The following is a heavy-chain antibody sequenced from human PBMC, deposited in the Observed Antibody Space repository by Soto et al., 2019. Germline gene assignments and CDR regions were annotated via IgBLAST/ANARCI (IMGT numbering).Heavy chain of an antibody. CDR2: MNPGSGDT. J-gene: IGHJ5*02. D-gene: IGHD3-16*01. V-gene: IGHV1-8*01. CDR3: ARMETFGSLNWFDP. Sequence: ASVKVSCKASGYSFTNNDVSWVRQATGQGLEWMGWMNPGSGDTGYAQRFQGRVTMTRDISIATAYMELSSLRSDDTAIYYCARMETFGSLNWFDPWGQGTLVTSPQ. CDR1: GYSFTNND.